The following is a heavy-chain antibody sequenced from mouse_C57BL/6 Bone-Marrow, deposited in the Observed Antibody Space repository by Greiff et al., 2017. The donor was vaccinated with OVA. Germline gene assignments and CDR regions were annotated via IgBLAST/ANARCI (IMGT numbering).Heavy chain of an antibody. D-gene: IGHD1-1*01. J-gene: IGHJ2*01. V-gene: IGHV1-69*01. CDR3: AVAHYFDY. CDR1: GYTFTSYW. Sequence: QVQLQQPGAELVMPGASVKLSCKASGYTFTSYWMHWVKQRPGQGLEWIGGIDPSDSYTNYNQKFKGKSTLTVDKSAITAYMQLSSQTSEDSAVYGCAVAHYFDYWGQGTTLTVSS. CDR2: IDPSDSYT.